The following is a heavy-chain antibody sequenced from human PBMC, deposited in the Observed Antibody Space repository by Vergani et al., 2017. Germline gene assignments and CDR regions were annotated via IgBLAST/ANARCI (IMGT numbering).Heavy chain of an antibody. Sequence: QLHLQESGPGLVKPSETLSLTCTVSGGSITSSSYYWGWIRQPPGKGLEWIGNIYHSGGAYYNPSRKGRVPISVDTSKNQFSLEVTSVTAADTAIYFCARTESFILRYFHWALWGQGTLVTVSS. V-gene: IGHV4-39*01. CDR3: ARTESFILRYFHWAL. CDR2: IYHSGGA. CDR1: GGSITSSSYY. D-gene: IGHD3-9*01. J-gene: IGHJ4*02.